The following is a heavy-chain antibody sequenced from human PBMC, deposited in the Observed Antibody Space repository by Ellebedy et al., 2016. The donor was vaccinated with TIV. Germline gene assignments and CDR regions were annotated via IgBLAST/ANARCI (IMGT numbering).Heavy chain of an antibody. V-gene: IGHV4-59*12. Sequence: MPSETLSLTCTVSGVSITTNYWSWIRQTPGKGLAWIGYIYYGGGTNYNPSLKSRLTLSLDTSKHHFSLNLTSVTAADTAVYYCARPYGSGWLGRSAFDSWGQGTMVTVSS. J-gene: IGHJ3*02. D-gene: IGHD6-19*01. CDR3: ARPYGSGWLGRSAFDS. CDR1: GVSITTNY. CDR2: IYYGGGT.